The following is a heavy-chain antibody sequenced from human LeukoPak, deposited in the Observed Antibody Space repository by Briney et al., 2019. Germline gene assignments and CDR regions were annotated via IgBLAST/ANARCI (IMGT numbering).Heavy chain of an antibody. CDR1: GYTFTSYY. CDR2: INPSGGST. CDR3: ARDGYYDFWSGYYHWFDP. Sequence: ASVKVSCKASGYTFTSYYMHWVRQAPGQGLEWMGIINPSGGSTSYAQKFRGRVTMTRDMSTSTVYMELSSLRSEDTAVYYCARDGYYDFWSGYYHWFDPWGQGTLVTVSS. D-gene: IGHD3-3*01. V-gene: IGHV1-46*01. J-gene: IGHJ5*02.